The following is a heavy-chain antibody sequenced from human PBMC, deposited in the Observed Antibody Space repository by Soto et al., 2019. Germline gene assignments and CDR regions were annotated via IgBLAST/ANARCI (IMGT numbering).Heavy chain of an antibody. CDR3: ARDLVDTAMVKDPWFDP. CDR2: ISSSGSSI. J-gene: IGHJ5*02. V-gene: IGHV3-48*03. CDR1: GFTFSSYA. D-gene: IGHD5-18*01. Sequence: GGSLRLSCAASGFTFSSYAMSWVRQAPGKGLEWVSYISSSGSSIYYADSVKGRFTISRDNAKNSLYLQMNSLRAEDTAVYYCARDLVDTAMVKDPWFDPWGQGTLVTVSS.